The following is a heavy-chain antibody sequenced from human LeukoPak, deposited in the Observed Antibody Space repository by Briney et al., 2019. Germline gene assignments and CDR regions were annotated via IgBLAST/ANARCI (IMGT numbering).Heavy chain of an antibody. V-gene: IGHV4-30-4*08. J-gene: IGHJ1*01. CDR1: GGSISSGDYY. CDR2: IYYSGST. D-gene: IGHD4-17*01. CDR3: ARAPSTVTGAEYFQH. Sequence: SQTLSLTCTVSGGSISSGDYYWSWIRQPPGKGLEWIGYIYYSGSTYYNPSLKSRVTISVDTSKNQFSLKLSSVTAADTAVYHCARAPSTVTGAEYFQHWGQGTLVTVSS.